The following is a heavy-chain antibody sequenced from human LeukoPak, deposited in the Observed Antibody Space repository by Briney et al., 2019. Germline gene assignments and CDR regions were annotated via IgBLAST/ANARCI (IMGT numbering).Heavy chain of an antibody. J-gene: IGHJ5*02. CDR2: TYFSGTT. CDR3: ARRRAEGGSNGHYNWFDP. D-gene: IGHD6-13*01. V-gene: IGHV4-59*08. CDR1: GDSINAYY. Sequence: KSSETLSLTCTVSGDSINAYYWGWIRQPPGKGLEWIGYTYFSGTTKYNPSLESRVTISVDTSKNQFSLKLSSVTAADTAVYYCARRRAEGGSNGHYNWFDPWGQGILVTVSS.